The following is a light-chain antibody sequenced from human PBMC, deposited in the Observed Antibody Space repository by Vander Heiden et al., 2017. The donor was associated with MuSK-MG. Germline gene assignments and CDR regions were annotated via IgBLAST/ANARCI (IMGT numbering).Light chain of an antibody. J-gene: IGKJ1*01. CDR2: GAS. CDR1: QSVRVNY. Sequence: EIVLTQSPGTLYLSPGERATLSCRASQSVRVNYLAWYQQEPGQAPRLLIWGASNRASGTQDRFTGSGSETDFTLTISRLEPEDFAVYYCQQYGTSPRTFGQGTRVDI. CDR3: QQYGTSPRT. V-gene: IGKV3-20*01.